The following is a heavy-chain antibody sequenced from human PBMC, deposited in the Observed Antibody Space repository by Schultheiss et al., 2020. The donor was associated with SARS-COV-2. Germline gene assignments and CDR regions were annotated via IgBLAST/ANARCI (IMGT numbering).Heavy chain of an antibody. D-gene: IGHD3-10*01. CDR1: GFTFSSYS. J-gene: IGHJ6*02. V-gene: IGHV3-48*01. CDR2: ISSSSSTI. CDR3: ARDLGMVRTIYYYYYGMDV. Sequence: GESLKISCAASGFTFSSYSMNWVRQAPGKGLEWVSYISSSSSTIYYADSVKGRFTISRDNAKNSLYLQMNILRAEDTAVYYCARDLGMVRTIYYYYYGMDVWGQGTTVTVSS.